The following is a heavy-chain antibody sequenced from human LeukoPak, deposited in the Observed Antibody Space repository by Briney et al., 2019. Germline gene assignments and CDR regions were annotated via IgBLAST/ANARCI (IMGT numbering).Heavy chain of an antibody. CDR3: ARGYSGSSADY. CDR2: INTDGSST. J-gene: IGHJ4*02. D-gene: IGHD1-26*01. Sequence: TGGSLRLSCAASGFTFDDYAMHWVRQAPGKGLVWVSRINTDGSSTSYADSVKGRFTISRDNAKNTLYLQMNSLRAEDTAVYYCARGYSGSSADYWGQGTLVTVSS. CDR1: GFTFDDYA. V-gene: IGHV3-74*01.